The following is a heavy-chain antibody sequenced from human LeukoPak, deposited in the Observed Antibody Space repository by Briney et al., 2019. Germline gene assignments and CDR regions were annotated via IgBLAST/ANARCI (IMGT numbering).Heavy chain of an antibody. Sequence: GGSLRLSCAASGFTFSSYSMSWVRQAPGKGLEWVANIKQDGSEKYYVDSVKGRSTISRDNAKNSLYLQMNSLRAEDTAVYYCARALRRDYWGQGTLVTVSS. V-gene: IGHV3-7*01. D-gene: IGHD3-16*02. CDR2: IKQDGSEK. CDR3: ARALRRDY. CDR1: GFTFSSYS. J-gene: IGHJ4*02.